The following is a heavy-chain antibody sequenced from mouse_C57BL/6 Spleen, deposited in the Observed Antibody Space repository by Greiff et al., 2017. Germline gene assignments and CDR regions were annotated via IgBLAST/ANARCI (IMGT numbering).Heavy chain of an antibody. CDR3: TLYYSNYGGYAMDY. D-gene: IGHD2-5*01. CDR2: IRLKSDNYAT. V-gene: IGHV6-3*01. CDR1: GFTFSNYW. Sequence: EVMLVESGGGLVQPGGSMKLSCVASGFTFSNYWMNWVRQSPEKGLEWVAQIRLKSDNYATHYAESVKGRFTISRDDSKSSVYLQMNNLRAEDTGIYYCTLYYSNYGGYAMDYWGQGTSVTVSS. J-gene: IGHJ4*01.